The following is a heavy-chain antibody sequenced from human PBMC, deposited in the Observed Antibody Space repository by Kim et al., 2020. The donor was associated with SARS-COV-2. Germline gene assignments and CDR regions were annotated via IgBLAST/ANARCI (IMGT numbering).Heavy chain of an antibody. CDR2: ISPRCTWT. Sequence: GGSLRLSCAASGFTFSDFFMSWIRQPPGKGLEWVSYISPRCTWTKYADSVKGRFTISRDNADNSLYLQMDSLRVEDTAVYYCVRENFANPDSWGQGTLVTVSS. CDR3: VRENFANPDS. V-gene: IGHV3-11*06. CDR1: GFTFSDFF. J-gene: IGHJ4*02. D-gene: IGHD7-27*01.